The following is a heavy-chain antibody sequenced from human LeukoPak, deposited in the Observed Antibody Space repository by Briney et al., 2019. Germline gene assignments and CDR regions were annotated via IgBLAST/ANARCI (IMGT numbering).Heavy chain of an antibody. J-gene: IGHJ5*02. CDR2: IYHSGST. CDR1: GGSISSSNW. CDR3: ARHVYYYDSSGYSGNNWFDP. D-gene: IGHD3-22*01. V-gene: IGHV4-4*02. Sequence: SETLSLTCAVSGGSISSSNWWTWVRQPPGKGLEWIGEIYHSGSTNYNPSLKSRVTISVDKSKNQFSLKLSSVTAADTAVYYCARHVYYYDSSGYSGNNWFDPWGQGTLVTVSS.